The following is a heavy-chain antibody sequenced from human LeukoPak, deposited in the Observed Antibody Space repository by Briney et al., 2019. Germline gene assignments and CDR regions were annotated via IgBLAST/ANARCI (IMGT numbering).Heavy chain of an antibody. Sequence: ASVKVSCKASGYTFTSYDINWVRQATGQGLEWMGWMNPNSGNTGYAQKLQGRVTMTTDTSTSTAYMELRSLRSDDTAVYYCARATDYDILTGYYTPYYYYYYMDVWGKGTTVTISS. V-gene: IGHV1-8*01. CDR2: MNPNSGNT. D-gene: IGHD3-9*01. CDR1: GYTFTSYD. J-gene: IGHJ6*03. CDR3: ARATDYDILTGYYTPYYYYYYMDV.